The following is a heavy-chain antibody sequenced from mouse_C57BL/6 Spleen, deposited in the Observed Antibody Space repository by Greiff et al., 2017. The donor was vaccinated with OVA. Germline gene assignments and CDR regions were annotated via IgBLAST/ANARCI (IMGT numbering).Heavy chain of an antibody. CDR3: ARPYYYGTRSSYYFDY. CDR1: GFTFSSYG. CDR2: ISSGGSYT. Sequence: EVQRVESGGDLVKPGGSLKLSCAASGFTFSSYGMSWVRQTPDKRLEWVATISSGGSYTYYPDSVKGRFTISRDNAKNTLYLQMSSLKSEDTAMYYCARPYYYGTRSSYYFDYWGQGTTLTVSS. D-gene: IGHD1-1*01. J-gene: IGHJ2*01. V-gene: IGHV5-6*01.